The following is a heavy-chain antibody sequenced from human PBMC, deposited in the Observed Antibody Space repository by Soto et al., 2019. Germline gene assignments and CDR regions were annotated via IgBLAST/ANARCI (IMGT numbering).Heavy chain of an antibody. Sequence: EVQLVESGGGLVKPGGSLRLSCAASGFTFSNAWMNWVRQAPGKGLEWVGRIKSKTDGGTTDYAAPVKGRFTISRDDSKTTLYLQMNSVKTEDTAVYYCTTDRYWGKQWLHWGQGTLVTVSS. J-gene: IGHJ4*02. CDR2: IKSKTDGGTT. D-gene: IGHD6-19*01. CDR1: GFTFSNAW. V-gene: IGHV3-15*07. CDR3: TTDRYWGKQWLH.